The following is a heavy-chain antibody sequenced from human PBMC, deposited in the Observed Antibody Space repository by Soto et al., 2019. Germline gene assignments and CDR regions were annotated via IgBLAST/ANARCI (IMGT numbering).Heavy chain of an antibody. CDR2: ISGSGDDT. D-gene: IGHD5-18*01. J-gene: IGHJ4*02. CDR1: GFTFSSFA. CDR3: AGPGYSSQDY. Sequence: PGGSLRLSCAASGFTFSSFALSWVRQAPGKGLEWVSAISGSGDDTDYADSVKGRFTISRDNSKNTPYLQMNSLRAEDTAVYYCAGPGYSSQDYWGQGALVTVSS. V-gene: IGHV3-23*01.